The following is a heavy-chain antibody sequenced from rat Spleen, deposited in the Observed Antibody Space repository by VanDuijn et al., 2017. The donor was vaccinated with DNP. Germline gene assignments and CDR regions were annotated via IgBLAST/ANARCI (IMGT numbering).Heavy chain of an antibody. J-gene: IGHJ3*01. CDR3: ARLGNIMYTTDYFYVGWFAF. D-gene: IGHD1-6*01. CDR1: GFTFSNYY. V-gene: IGHV5-7*01. CDR2: ISYDGSRI. Sequence: EVQLVESGGGLVQPGRSLKLSCAASGFTFSNYYMAWVRQAPTKGLEWVATISYDGSRIYYRDSVKGRFTISRDNANSTLYLQMDSLRSEDTATYYCARLGNIMYTTDYFYVGWFAFWGQGTLVTVSS.